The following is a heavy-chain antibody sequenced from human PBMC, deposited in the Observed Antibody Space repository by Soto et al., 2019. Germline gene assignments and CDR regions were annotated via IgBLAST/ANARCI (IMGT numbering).Heavy chain of an antibody. Sequence: EVQLLESGGGLVQPGGSLRLSCAASGFTFSRFAMSLVRQAPGKGLEWVSAISGSGAGTYSVDSVKGRFTISRDNSKNTLYLQLNSLKAEDTAVYYCANDGHYEFWTGYYDAWGKGTPVNVSS. V-gene: IGHV3-23*01. CDR2: ISGSGAGT. CDR1: GFTFSRFA. D-gene: IGHD3-3*01. J-gene: IGHJ6*04. CDR3: ANDGHYEFWTGYYDA.